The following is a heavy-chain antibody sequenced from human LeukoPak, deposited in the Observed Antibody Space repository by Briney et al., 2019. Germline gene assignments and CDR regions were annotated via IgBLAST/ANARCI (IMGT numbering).Heavy chain of an antibody. CDR2: IWYDGTNI. J-gene: IGHJ4*02. V-gene: IGHV3-33*01. Sequence: GGSLRLSCAASGLILSSYGIHWVRQAPGKGREGVAVIWYDGTNIYYGDSVKGRFSISRDNSKNTVYLQMDSLRAEDTAVYYCARDAGGAFGNYVNYFDYWGQGTLVTVSS. CDR3: ARDAGGAFGNYVNYFDY. D-gene: IGHD4-11*01. CDR1: GLILSSYG.